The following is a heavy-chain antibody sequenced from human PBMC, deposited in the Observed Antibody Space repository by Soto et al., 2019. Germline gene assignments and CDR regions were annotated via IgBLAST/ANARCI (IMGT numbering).Heavy chain of an antibody. J-gene: IGHJ5*02. Sequence: PSETLSLTCGVSGVSIDSGYWWGWVRQPPGKDLEWLGDMSHGGSSNYNPSLRGRITISADTSNNKITQNLNSETVADTAFFYCARDRPIRDSGSPSFDPWGPGIQVT. CDR2: MSHGGSS. D-gene: IGHD3-10*01. V-gene: IGHV4-4*02. CDR3: ARDRPIRDSGSPSFDP. CDR1: GVSIDSGYW.